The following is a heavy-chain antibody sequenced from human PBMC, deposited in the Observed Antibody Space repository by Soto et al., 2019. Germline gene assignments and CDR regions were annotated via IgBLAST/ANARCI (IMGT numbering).Heavy chain of an antibody. CDR2: MDYSGRA. J-gene: IGHJ4*02. CDR1: GGSMGSSSYD. D-gene: IGHD4-17*01. V-gene: IGHV4-39*01. Sequence: QVPLQESGPGLVKPSATLSLDCSVLGGSMGSSSYDWAWIRQPLGKGRDVIGVMDYSGRAYNNSSLKCRVIISVDSSKMIFSLKLNSVSAAVLAVYYCSRNWLSTVAGVAPIRGIFDYWGKGDLVTVSS. CDR3: SRNWLSTVAGVAPIRGIFDY.